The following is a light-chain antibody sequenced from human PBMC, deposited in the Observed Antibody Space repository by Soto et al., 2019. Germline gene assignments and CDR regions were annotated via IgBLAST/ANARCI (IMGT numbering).Light chain of an antibody. CDR2: RND. CDR1: SSNIGSNY. CDR3: AAWDDSLSAHV. Sequence: QSVLTQPPSASGTPGQRVTISCSGSSSNIGSNYVYWYQQLPGTAPKLLVYRNDQRPSGVPDRFSGSKSGTSASLAISGLRSEDEADYYCAAWDDSLSAHVFGXGTKVTVL. V-gene: IGLV1-47*01. J-gene: IGLJ1*01.